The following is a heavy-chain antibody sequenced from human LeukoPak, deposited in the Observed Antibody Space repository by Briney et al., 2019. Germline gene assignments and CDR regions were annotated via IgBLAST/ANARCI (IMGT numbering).Heavy chain of an antibody. CDR2: IGVGVRERT. Sequence: QPGGSLRLSCAASGFTFLHYGMSWVRQAPGRGLGGVSAIGVGVRERTFYADPEKGGFTISRTDPENTLYLQLNTLRAEDTAVFYCAKPPLRFLARSIMGASYFDFWGRGTLVTVSS. CDR1: GFTFLHYG. D-gene: IGHD3-3*01. CDR3: AKPPLRFLARSIMGASYFDF. J-gene: IGHJ4*02. V-gene: IGHV3-23*01.